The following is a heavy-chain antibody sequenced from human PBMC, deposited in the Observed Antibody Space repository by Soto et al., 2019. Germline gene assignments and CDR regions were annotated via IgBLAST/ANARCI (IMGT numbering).Heavy chain of an antibody. CDR1: GGSFSGYY. V-gene: IGHV4-34*01. CDR3: ARVTWLRFRWFDP. Sequence: SETLSLTCAVYGGSFSGYYWSWIRQPPGKGLEWIGEINHSGSTNYNPSLKSRVTISVDTSKNQFSLKLSSVTAADTAVYYCARVTWLRFRWFDPWGQGTLVTVSS. CDR2: INHSGST. D-gene: IGHD5-12*01. J-gene: IGHJ5*02.